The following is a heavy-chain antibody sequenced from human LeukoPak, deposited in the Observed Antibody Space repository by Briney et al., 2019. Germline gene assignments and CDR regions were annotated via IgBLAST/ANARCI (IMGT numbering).Heavy chain of an antibody. D-gene: IGHD3-3*01. CDR2: LIPIFGTA. CDR3: ARWTGLNYDFWSGRNWFDP. CDR1: GGTVSSYS. V-gene: IGHV1-69*13. Sequence: GASVKVSCKASGGTVSSYSISWVRQARGHVLQWMAALIPIFGTANYAQKFQGRVTITADESTSTAYMELSSLRSEDTAVYYCARWTGLNYDFWSGRNWFDPWGQGTLVTVSS. J-gene: IGHJ5*02.